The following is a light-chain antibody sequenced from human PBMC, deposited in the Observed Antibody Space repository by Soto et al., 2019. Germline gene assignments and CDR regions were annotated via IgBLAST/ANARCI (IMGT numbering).Light chain of an antibody. CDR1: QTVVSSY. J-gene: IGKJ1*01. CDR2: DAS. Sequence: ILLTQSPCTLSLSPGDRVTLSCGASQTVVSSYLAWYQQKPGHPPRLLIFDASSGATGIPDRFSGSGSGTDFSLIISRLEPEDFAVYYCQQYNDWWTFGQGTKVDIK. V-gene: IGKV3-20*01. CDR3: QQYNDWWT.